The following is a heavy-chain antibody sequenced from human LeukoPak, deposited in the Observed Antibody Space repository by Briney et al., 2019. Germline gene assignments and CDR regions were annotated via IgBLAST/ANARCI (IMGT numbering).Heavy chain of an antibody. V-gene: IGHV4-39*01. D-gene: IGHD1-26*01. J-gene: IGHJ4*02. CDR2: IHYSGNT. Sequence: SETLSLTCTVSGDSISSSTYCWGWIRQPPGKGLEWIGSIHYSGNTYYNPSLKSRVTISVDTSKNQFSLNLSSVTAADTAVYYCARHSPWEPFDYWGQGTLVAVSS. CDR3: ARHSPWEPFDY. CDR1: GDSISSSTYC.